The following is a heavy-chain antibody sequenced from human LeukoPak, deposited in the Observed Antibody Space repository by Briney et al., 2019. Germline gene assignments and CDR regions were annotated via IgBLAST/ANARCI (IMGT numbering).Heavy chain of an antibody. CDR3: ARYSSSPLFDY. Sequence: GGSLRLSCAASGFTFSSYWMSWVRQAPGKGLEWVANIKQDGSEKYYVDSVKGRFTISRDNAKNSMYLQMNSLRAEDTAVYYCARYSSSPLFDYWGQGTLVTVSS. J-gene: IGHJ4*02. CDR1: GFTFSSYW. D-gene: IGHD6-6*01. V-gene: IGHV3-7*01. CDR2: IKQDGSEK.